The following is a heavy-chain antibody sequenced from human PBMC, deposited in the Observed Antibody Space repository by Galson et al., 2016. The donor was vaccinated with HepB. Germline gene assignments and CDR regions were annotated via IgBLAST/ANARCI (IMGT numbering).Heavy chain of an antibody. D-gene: IGHD1-1*01. V-gene: IGHV1-58*01. CDR3: AATQQLSGAFDI. CDR1: GFNFRSSA. CDR2: IVVGNGHT. Sequence: SVKVSCKASGFNFRSSAVQWVRQARGQRLEWIGWIVVGNGHTHYAEKFQGGVTITRDMSTGTAYMELSSLRSEDTALYYCAATQQLSGAFDIWGQGTMVTVSS. J-gene: IGHJ3*02.